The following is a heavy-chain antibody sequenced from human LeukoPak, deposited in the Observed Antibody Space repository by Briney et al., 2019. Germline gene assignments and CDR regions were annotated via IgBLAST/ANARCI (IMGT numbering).Heavy chain of an antibody. CDR3: ARDRAYYDFWSGKDNDAFDI. Sequence: SVKVSCKASGGTFSSYAIGWVRQAPGQGLEWMGGIIPIFGTANYAQKFQGRVTITADESTSTAYMELGSLRSEDTAVYYCARDRAYYDFWSGKDNDAFDIWGQGTMVTVSS. CDR1: GGTFSSYA. D-gene: IGHD3-3*01. CDR2: IIPIFGTA. J-gene: IGHJ3*02. V-gene: IGHV1-69*13.